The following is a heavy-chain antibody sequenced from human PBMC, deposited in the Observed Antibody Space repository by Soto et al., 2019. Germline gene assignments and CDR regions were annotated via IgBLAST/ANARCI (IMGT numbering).Heavy chain of an antibody. CDR1: GGSINSSSYY. Sequence: SQTLSLTCTVSGGSINSSSYYWGWIRQPPGKGLEWIGSIYYSGNTYYNPSLKSRVTISVDTSKTQFSLKLSSVTAADTAVYYCARHRSSDYVQEYIQYWGLGTLVTVSS. J-gene: IGHJ1*01. D-gene: IGHD5-12*01. V-gene: IGHV4-39*01. CDR2: IYYSGNT. CDR3: ARHRSSDYVQEYIQY.